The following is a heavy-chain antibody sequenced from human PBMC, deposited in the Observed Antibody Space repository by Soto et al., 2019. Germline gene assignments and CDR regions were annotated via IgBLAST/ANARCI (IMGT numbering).Heavy chain of an antibody. CDR3: ARGGGRVATPWFDP. Sequence: EVQLVESGGGLVQPGGSLRLSCAASGFTFSSYDMHWVRQATGKGLEWVSAIGTAGDTYYPGSVKGRFTISRENAKNSLYLQMNSLRDGDTAVYYCARGGGRVATPWFDPWGQGTLVTVSS. CDR2: IGTAGDT. D-gene: IGHD5-12*01. V-gene: IGHV3-13*04. J-gene: IGHJ5*02. CDR1: GFTFSSYD.